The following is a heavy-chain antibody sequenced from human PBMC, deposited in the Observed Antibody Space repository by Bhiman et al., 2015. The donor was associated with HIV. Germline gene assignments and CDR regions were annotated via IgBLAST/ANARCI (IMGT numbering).Heavy chain of an antibody. D-gene: IGHD6-13*01. CDR1: GFTYSSYV. CDR2: ISSSSSYI. V-gene: IGHV3-21*01. J-gene: IGHJ4*02. Sequence: QLVESGGGLVKPGGSLRLSCAASGFTYSSYVMNWVRQAPGKGLEWVSSISSSSSYIYYADSVKGRFTISRDNAKNSLYLQMNSLRAEDTAVYYCAREFTGYSSSNFDYWGQGTLVTVSS. CDR3: AREFTGYSSSNFDY.